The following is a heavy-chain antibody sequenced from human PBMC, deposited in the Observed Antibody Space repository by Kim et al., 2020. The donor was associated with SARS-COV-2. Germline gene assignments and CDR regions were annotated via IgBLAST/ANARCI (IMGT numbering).Heavy chain of an antibody. V-gene: IGHV3-21*01. CDR3: ARDKGRDGYTRWAFDI. CDR1: GFTFSSYS. CDR2: ISSSSSYI. D-gene: IGHD5-12*01. J-gene: IGHJ3*02. Sequence: GGSLRLSCAASGFTFSSYSMNWVRQAPGKGLEWVSSISSSSSYIYYADSVKGRFTISRDNAKNSLYLQMNSLRAEDTAVYYCARDKGRDGYTRWAFDIWGQGTMVTVSS.